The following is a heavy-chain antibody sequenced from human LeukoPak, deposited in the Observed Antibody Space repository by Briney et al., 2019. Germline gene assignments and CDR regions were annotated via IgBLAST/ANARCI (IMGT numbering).Heavy chain of an antibody. CDR1: GGSISSGDYY. Sequence: PSETLSLTCTVSGGSISSGDYYWSWIRQPPGKGLEWIGYIYYSGSTNYNPSLKSRVTISVDTSKNQFSLKLSSVTAADTAVYYCASITMMSYGMDVWGQGTTVTVSS. J-gene: IGHJ6*02. CDR3: ASITMMSYGMDV. D-gene: IGHD3-22*01. V-gene: IGHV4-61*08. CDR2: IYYSGST.